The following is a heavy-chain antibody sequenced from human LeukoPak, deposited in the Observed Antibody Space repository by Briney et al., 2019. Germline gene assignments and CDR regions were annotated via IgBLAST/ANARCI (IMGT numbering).Heavy chain of an antibody. CDR1: GGSISSSSYY. Sequence: SETLSLTCTVSGGSISSSSYYWGWIRQPPGKGLEWIGSIYYSGSTYYNPSLKSRVTISVDTSKNQFSLKLSSVTAADTAVYYCARILSYSYPWGRGGGRTDIDYWGQGTLVTVSS. V-gene: IGHV4-39*01. D-gene: IGHD3-16*01. CDR3: ARILSYSYPWGRGGGRTDIDY. CDR2: IYYSGST. J-gene: IGHJ4*02.